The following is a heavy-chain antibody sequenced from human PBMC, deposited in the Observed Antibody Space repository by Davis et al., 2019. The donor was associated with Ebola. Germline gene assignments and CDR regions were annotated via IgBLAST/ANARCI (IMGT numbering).Heavy chain of an antibody. CDR1: GFTFSSYA. CDR3: ARSERYCSGGSCYHYGMDV. J-gene: IGHJ6*04. CDR2: ISYDGSNK. V-gene: IGHV3-30-3*01. Sequence: PGGSLRLSCAASGFTFSSYAMHWVRQAPGKGLEWVAVISYDGSNKYYADSVKDSVKGRFTISRDNSKNTLYLQMNSLRAEDTAVYYCARSERYCSGGSCYHYGMDVWGKGTTVTVSS. D-gene: IGHD2-15*01.